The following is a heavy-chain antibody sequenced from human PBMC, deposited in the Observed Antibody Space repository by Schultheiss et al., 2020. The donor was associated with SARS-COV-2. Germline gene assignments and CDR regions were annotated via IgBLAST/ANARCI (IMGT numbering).Heavy chain of an antibody. CDR2: IYSGGST. CDR1: GFTVSSNY. Sequence: GESLKISCAASGFTVSSNYMSWVRQAPGKGLEWVSVIYSGGSTYYADSVKGRFTISRDNSKNTLYLQMNSLRAEDTAVYYCARDGSGSYLFDYWGQGTLVTVSS. V-gene: IGHV3-53*01. D-gene: IGHD1-26*01. CDR3: ARDGSGSYLFDY. J-gene: IGHJ4*02.